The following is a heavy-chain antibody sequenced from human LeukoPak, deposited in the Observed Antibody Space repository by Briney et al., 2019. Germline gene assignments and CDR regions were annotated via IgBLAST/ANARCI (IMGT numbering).Heavy chain of an antibody. CDR1: GGSISSYY. Sequence: SETLSLTCTVSGGSISSYYWSWIRQPPGKGLEWIGYIYYSGSTNYNPSLKSRVTISVDTSKNRFSLKLSSVTAADTAVYYCARAYGVYVNYWGQGTLVTVSS. V-gene: IGHV4-59*01. CDR3: ARAYGVYVNY. J-gene: IGHJ4*02. D-gene: IGHD4-17*01. CDR2: IYYSGST.